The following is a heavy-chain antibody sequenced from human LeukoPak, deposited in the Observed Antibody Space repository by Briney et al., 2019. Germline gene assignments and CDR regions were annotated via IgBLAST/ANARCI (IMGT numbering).Heavy chain of an antibody. Sequence: SETLSLTCTVSGDSLNSGDYYWTWIRQPPGKGLEWIGYIRSSGTSDSNPSLKGRLSISLDTSKNQFFLNLSSVTAADTAVYFRTSGRDFRLSGWFDPWGQGTLVTVSS. D-gene: IGHD2-21*02. V-gene: IGHV4-30-4*08. CDR2: IRSSGTS. CDR3: TSGRDFRLSGWFDP. J-gene: IGHJ5*02. CDR1: GDSLNSGDYY.